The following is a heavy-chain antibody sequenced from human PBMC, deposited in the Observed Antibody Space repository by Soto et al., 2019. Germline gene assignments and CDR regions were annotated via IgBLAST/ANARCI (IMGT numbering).Heavy chain of an antibody. J-gene: IGHJ4*02. Sequence: EVQLEESGGDLVQPGGSLRLSCAASGFTFSTYWMHWVRQAPGKGLVWVSRINSDGSITTYADSVKGRFTISRDNSKNTRYLQRNSLRAEDTAVYYCARVATGSYSWRESWGQGTLVTVSS. V-gene: IGHV3-74*03. CDR3: ARVATGSYSWRES. CDR1: GFTFSTYW. CDR2: INSDGSIT. D-gene: IGHD1-26*01.